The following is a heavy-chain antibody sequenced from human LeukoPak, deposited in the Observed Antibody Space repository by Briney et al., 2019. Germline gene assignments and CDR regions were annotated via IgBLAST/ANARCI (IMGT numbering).Heavy chain of an antibody. J-gene: IGHJ4*02. CDR1: GGSISSYY. V-gene: IGHV4-4*07. D-gene: IGHD6-13*01. Sequence: SETLSLTCTVSGGSISSYYWNWIWQPAGEGLEWIGRIYTSGSTNYNPSLKSRVTMSADTSKNQFSLKLTSVTAADTAVYYCARADITASYSNSWATFDSWGQGTLVTVSS. CDR3: ARADITASYSNSWATFDS. CDR2: IYTSGST.